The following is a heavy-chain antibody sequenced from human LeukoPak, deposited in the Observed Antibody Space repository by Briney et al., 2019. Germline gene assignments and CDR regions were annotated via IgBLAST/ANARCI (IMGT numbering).Heavy chain of an antibody. V-gene: IGHV3-11*06. CDR1: GFTFSDYY. D-gene: IGHD3/OR15-3a*01. CDR2: ISDSSGYK. J-gene: IGHJ1*01. CDR3: ARQGLYDSSDFWTFQH. Sequence: GGSLRLSCAASGFTFSDYYMSWIRRTPGKGLEWVSYISDSSGYKNYADSLKGRFTISRDNAKNSVYLQMNSLSAEDTAVYYCARQGLYDSSDFWTFQHWGQGTLVTVS.